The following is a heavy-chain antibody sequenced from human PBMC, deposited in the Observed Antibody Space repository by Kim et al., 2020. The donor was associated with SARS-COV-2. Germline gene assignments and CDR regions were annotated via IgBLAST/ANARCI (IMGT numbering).Heavy chain of an antibody. CDR3: SKALCQLSLALDY. J-gene: IGHJ4*02. V-gene: IGHV3-23*01. CDR1: GFTFSSDA. CDR2: VSSDAGIT. Sequence: GGSLRLSCAASGFTFSSDAMSWVRQAPGKGLEWVSSVSSDAGITHYADSVKGRFTISRDNSKNMLYLQMNSLRAEDTALYYCSKALCQLSLALDYLGPAT. D-gene: IGHD1-1*01.